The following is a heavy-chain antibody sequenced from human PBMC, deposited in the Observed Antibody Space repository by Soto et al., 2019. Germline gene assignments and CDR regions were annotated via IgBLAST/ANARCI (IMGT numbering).Heavy chain of an antibody. CDR2: VYYGGST. D-gene: IGHD3-22*01. CDR1: DGSLSSSSYY. V-gene: IGHV4-39*01. J-gene: IGHJ6*02. CDR3: AGGDYYHSSGYYFYYYTMDV. Sequence: SETLSLTCSVSDGSLSSSSYYWGWIRQPPGKGLEWIGNVYYGGSTYYNPSLKSRVTISVETSKSQFSLKLSSVTAADTAVYYCAGGDYYHSSGYYFYYYTMDVWGQGTTVTVSS.